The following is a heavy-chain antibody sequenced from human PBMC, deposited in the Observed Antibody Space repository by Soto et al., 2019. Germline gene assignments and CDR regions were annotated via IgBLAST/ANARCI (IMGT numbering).Heavy chain of an antibody. D-gene: IGHD5-12*01. V-gene: IGHV3-30*18. CDR2: ISYDGSNK. CDR3: AKDLSREVATTTKMYYHYGMDV. J-gene: IGHJ6*02. Sequence: QVQLVESGGGVVQPGRSLRLSCAASGFTFRSYVMHWVRQAPVKGLEWVAIISYDGSNKYYVNSVKGRFTISRDNSNNTLYLQMNSLRAEDTAIYYCAKDLSREVATTTKMYYHYGMDVWGQGTTVTVSS. CDR1: GFTFRSYV.